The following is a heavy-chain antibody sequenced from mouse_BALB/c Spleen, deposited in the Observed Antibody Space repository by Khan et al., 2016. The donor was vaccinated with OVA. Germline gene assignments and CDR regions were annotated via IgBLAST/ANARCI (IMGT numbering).Heavy chain of an antibody. Sequence: EVKLLESGPGLVKPSQSLSLTCTVTGYSITSGYGWNWIRQFPGNKLEWMGFISYSGSTNYNPSLKSRISITRDTSKNQFFLQLNSVTTDNTATYYCARTARIEYWGQGTTLTVSS. V-gene: IGHV3-2*02. J-gene: IGHJ2*01. CDR1: GYSITSGYG. CDR3: ARTARIEY. D-gene: IGHD1-2*01. CDR2: ISYSGST.